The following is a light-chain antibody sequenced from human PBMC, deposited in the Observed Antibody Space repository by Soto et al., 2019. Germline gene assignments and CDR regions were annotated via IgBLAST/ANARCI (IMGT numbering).Light chain of an antibody. CDR2: PAS. V-gene: IGKV3-15*01. J-gene: IGKJ1*01. CDR1: QSVGTS. Sequence: EIVMTQSPATLSVSPGERATLSCRASQSVGTSLAWYQQKPGQAPRLLVYPASGRAAGIPARFSGSGSGTEFTLTISSLQSEDFAIYYCQHYYNWPPTFGQGTRVEFK. CDR3: QHYYNWPPT.